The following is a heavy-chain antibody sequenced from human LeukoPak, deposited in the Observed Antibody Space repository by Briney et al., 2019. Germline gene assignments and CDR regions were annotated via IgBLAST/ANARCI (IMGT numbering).Heavy chain of an antibody. Sequence: GASVKVSCKASGYTFTGYYMHWVRQAPGQGLEWMGWINPNSGGTNYAQKFQGRVTMTRDTSISTAYMELSRLRSDDTAVYYCASHVSSSGWYSYYYGMDVWGQGTTVTVSS. V-gene: IGHV1-2*02. CDR3: ASHVSSSGWYSYYYGMDV. J-gene: IGHJ6*02. CDR2: INPNSGGT. CDR1: GYTFTGYY. D-gene: IGHD6-19*01.